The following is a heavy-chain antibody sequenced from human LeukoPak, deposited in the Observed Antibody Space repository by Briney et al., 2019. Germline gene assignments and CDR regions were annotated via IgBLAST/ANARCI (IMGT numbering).Heavy chain of an antibody. CDR3: VRSPTYYNMDV. J-gene: IGHJ6*03. CDR1: GFTFSSYW. Sequence: GGSLRLSCVASGFTFSSYWMNWVRQAPGKGLEWLAVISYDGTNKYYADFVKGRFTISRDHSQGTVDLQMNTLGGADTAVYYCVRSPTYYNMDVWGKGTTVTVSS. V-gene: IGHV3-30*03. CDR2: ISYDGTNK.